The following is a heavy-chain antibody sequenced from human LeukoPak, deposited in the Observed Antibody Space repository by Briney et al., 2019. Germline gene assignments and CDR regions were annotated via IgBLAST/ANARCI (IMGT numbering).Heavy chain of an antibody. CDR3: ARDSLDGSGSYLPDY. J-gene: IGHJ4*02. Sequence: ASVKVSCKASGYTFTSYGISWVRQAPGQGLEWMGWISAYNGNTNYAQKLQGRVTMTTDTSTSTAYMELRSLRSDDTAVYYCARDSLDGSGSYLPDYWGQGTLVTVSS. V-gene: IGHV1-18*01. CDR1: GYTFTSYG. D-gene: IGHD3-10*01. CDR2: ISAYNGNT.